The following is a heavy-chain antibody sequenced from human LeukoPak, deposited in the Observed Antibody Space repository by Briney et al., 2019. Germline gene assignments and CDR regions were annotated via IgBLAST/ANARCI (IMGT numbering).Heavy chain of an antibody. CDR3: AYVVGPIPS. CDR1: GYTFTDYY. J-gene: IGHJ4*02. CDR2: INPNSGGT. D-gene: IGHD2-21*01. Sequence: GASVKVSCKASGYTFTDYYMHWVRQAPGQGLEWVGWINPNSGGTIYAQKFQGRVTMTRDTPISTAYLELSGLKSDDTAVYYCAYVVGPIPSWGQGTLVTVSS. V-gene: IGHV1-2*02.